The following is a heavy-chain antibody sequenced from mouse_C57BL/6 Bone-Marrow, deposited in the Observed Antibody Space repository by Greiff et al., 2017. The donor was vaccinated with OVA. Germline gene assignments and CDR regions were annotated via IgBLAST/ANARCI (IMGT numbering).Heavy chain of an antibody. D-gene: IGHD2-1*01. CDR3: TRDGGVYGNFPWFAY. V-gene: IGHV5-9-1*02. J-gene: IGHJ3*01. Sequence: EVKLVESGEGLVKPGGSLKLSCAASGFTFSSYAMSWVRQTPEKRLEWVAYISSGGDYSYYADTVKGRFTISRDNARNTLYLQMSSLKSEDTAMYYCTRDGGVYGNFPWFAYWGQGTLVTVSA. CDR2: ISSGGDYS. CDR1: GFTFSSYA.